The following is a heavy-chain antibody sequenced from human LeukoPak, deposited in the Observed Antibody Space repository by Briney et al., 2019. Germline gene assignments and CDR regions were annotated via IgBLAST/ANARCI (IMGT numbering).Heavy chain of an antibody. D-gene: IGHD1-26*01. J-gene: IGHJ6*03. CDR3: ARGSVGASTDYYYYYMDV. CDR2: IYYSGST. V-gene: IGHV4-59*01. CDR1: GGSIGTYY. Sequence: SETLSLTCTVSGGSIGTYYWSWIRQPPGKGLEWIGYIYYSGSTNYNPSLKSRVTISVDTSKNQFSLRLSSVTAADTAVYYCARGSVGASTDYYYYYMDVWGKGTTVTVSS.